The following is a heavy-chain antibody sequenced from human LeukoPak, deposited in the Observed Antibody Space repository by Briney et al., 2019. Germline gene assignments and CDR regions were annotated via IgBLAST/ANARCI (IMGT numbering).Heavy chain of an antibody. J-gene: IGHJ4*02. D-gene: IGHD6-6*01. CDR2: ISSSSSYI. V-gene: IGHV3-21*01. CDR1: GFTFSSYS. CDR3: ARDKYTSSSLDY. Sequence: GGSLRLSCAASGFTFSSYSMNWVRQAPGKGLEWVSSISSSSSYIYYADSVKGRFTISRDNAKNTLYLQMNSLRAEDTAVYFCARDKYTSSSLDYWGQGTLVTVSS.